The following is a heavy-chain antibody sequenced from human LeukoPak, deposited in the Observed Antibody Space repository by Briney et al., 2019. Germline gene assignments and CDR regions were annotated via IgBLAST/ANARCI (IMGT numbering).Heavy chain of an antibody. J-gene: IGHJ4*02. CDR1: GGTFSSYA. V-gene: IGHV1-69*05. D-gene: IGHD6-19*01. Sequence: VASVKVSCKASGGTFSSYAISWVRQAPGQGLEWMGRIIPIFGTANYAQKFQGRVTITTDESTSTAYMELSSLRSGDTAVYYCARDGLGIDYWGQGTLVTVSS. CDR2: IIPIFGTA. CDR3: ARDGLGIDY.